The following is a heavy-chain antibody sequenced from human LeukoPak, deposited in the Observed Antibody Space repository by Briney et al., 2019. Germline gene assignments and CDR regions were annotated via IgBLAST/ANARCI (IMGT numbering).Heavy chain of an antibody. D-gene: IGHD3-22*01. Sequence: SETLSLTCTVSGDSISSSRYSWGWIRQPPGKGLEWIGIIHYTGSTYYNPSLKSRVTMPVDTSKNQLSLELTSVTAADTAVYYCARGRKGTYYYDSSGVFDYWGQGTLVTVSS. CDR1: GDSISSSRYS. V-gene: IGHV4-39*01. J-gene: IGHJ4*02. CDR2: IHYTGST. CDR3: ARGRKGTYYYDSSGVFDY.